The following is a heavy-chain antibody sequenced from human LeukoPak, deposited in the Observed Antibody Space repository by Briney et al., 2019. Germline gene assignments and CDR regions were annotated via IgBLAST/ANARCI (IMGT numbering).Heavy chain of an antibody. CDR1: GGTFSSNA. D-gene: IGHD3-3*01. CDR2: IIPFFGTA. CDR3: ARDLTNYDFWSGYFRGYYYMDV. V-gene: IGHV1-69*06. J-gene: IGHJ6*03. Sequence: SVKVSCKASGGTFSSNAISWVRQAPGQGLEWMGGIIPFFGTANYAQKFQGRVTITADKSTSTAYMELSSLRSEDTAVYYCARDLTNYDFWSGYFRGYYYMDVWGKGTTVAVSS.